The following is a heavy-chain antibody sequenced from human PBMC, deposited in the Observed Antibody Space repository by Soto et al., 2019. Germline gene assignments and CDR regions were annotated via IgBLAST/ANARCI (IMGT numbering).Heavy chain of an antibody. Sequence: EVQLVESGGGLVKPGGSLRLSCAASGFTFSNAWMSWVRQAPGTGLEWVGRIKSKTDGGTTDYAAPVKGRFTISRDDSKNTLYLQMNSLKTEDTAVYYCTTDGIGYCSSTSCQLDYWGQGTLVTVSS. CDR3: TTDGIGYCSSTSCQLDY. D-gene: IGHD2-2*01. CDR2: IKSKTDGGTT. V-gene: IGHV3-15*01. J-gene: IGHJ4*02. CDR1: GFTFSNAW.